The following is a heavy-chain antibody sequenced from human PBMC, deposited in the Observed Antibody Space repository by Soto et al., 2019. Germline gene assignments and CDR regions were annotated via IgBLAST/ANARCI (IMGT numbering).Heavy chain of an antibody. CDR1: GYTFTSYG. D-gene: IGHD3-3*01. Sequence: ASVKVSCKASGYTFTSYGIIWVRQAPGQGLEWMGWISAYNGNTNYAQKLQGRVTMTTDTSTSTAYMELRSLRSDDTAVYYCARVLVVDDFWSGYPDYWGQGTLVTVSS. J-gene: IGHJ4*02. CDR2: ISAYNGNT. CDR3: ARVLVVDDFWSGYPDY. V-gene: IGHV1-18*01.